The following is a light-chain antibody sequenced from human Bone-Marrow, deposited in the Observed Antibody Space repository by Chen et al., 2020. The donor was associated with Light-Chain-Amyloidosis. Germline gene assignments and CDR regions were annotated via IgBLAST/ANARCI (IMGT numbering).Light chain of an antibody. CDR1: QSISIY. CDR2: SSS. Sequence: DIQMTQSPSSLSASVGDRVTITCRASQSISIYLNWYQYKPGKFPKLLIYSSSTFQSGAPSRFSGSGSGTDFTLTISSLQAEDFAIYYCQQSHSIPRTFGQGTKLEMK. J-gene: IGKJ2*01. CDR3: QQSHSIPRT. V-gene: IGKV1-39*01.